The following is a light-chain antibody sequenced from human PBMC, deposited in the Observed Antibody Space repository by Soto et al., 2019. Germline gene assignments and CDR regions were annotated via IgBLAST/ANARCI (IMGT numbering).Light chain of an antibody. CDR2: AAS. CDR3: QQGSSARFT. Sequence: DIQVTQSPSSLSASVGDRVTITCRTSQTINTYLNWYQQQPGKAPKLLIFAASTLHSGVPSRFSGSGSGTDFTLTITSLQPEAFATYYCQQGSSARFTFGPGTQLEV. CDR1: QTINTY. V-gene: IGKV1-39*01. J-gene: IGKJ2*01.